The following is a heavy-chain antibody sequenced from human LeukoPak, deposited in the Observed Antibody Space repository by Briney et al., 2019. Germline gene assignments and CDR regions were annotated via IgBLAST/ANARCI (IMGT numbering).Heavy chain of an antibody. J-gene: IGHJ4*02. CDR3: AVGLPHFDY. D-gene: IGHD1-26*01. CDR2: INHSGST. CDR1: GGPFSGYY. Sequence: SETLSLTCAVYGGPFSGYYWSWIRQPPGKGLEWIGEINHSGSTNYNPSLKSRVTISVDTSKNQFSLKLSSVTAADTAVYYCAVGLPHFDYWGQGTLVTVSS. V-gene: IGHV4-34*01.